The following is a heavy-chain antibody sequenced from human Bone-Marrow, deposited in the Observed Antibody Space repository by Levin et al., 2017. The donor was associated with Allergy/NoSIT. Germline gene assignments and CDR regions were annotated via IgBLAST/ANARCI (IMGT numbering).Heavy chain of an antibody. D-gene: IGHD2-2*01. V-gene: IGHV3-30-3*01. Sequence: SGGSLRLSCAASGFTFRSFAMHWVRQAPGKGLEWVAVISHDGGNKYYADSVKGRFTISRDNDKKMLYLQMNSLRGEDTDVYYCARVQGFGPVSPPFDSWGQGTRVTVSS. CDR3: ARVQGFGPVSPPFDS. CDR2: ISHDGGNK. CDR1: GFTFRSFA. J-gene: IGHJ4*02.